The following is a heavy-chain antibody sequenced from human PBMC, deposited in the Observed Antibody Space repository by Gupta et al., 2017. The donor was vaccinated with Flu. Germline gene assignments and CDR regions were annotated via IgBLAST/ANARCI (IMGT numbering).Heavy chain of an antibody. V-gene: IGHV4-38-2*01. Sequence: QVQLRESGPGLVKPSETLSLTCAVSGFPITSYYWGWIRQPPGKGLEWIGSVFHDGNTYYNPSLNGRVTMSIDTSKNQFSLKVTSVTAANTAVEDCARSYQARHYCDYWGQGTLGTVSS. J-gene: IGHJ4*02. CDR1: GFPITSYY. CDR2: VFHDGNT. CDR3: ARSYQARHYCDY.